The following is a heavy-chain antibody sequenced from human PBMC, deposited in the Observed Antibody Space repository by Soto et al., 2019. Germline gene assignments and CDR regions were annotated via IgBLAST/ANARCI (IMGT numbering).Heavy chain of an antibody. D-gene: IGHD6-19*01. V-gene: IGHV3-7*01. CDR1: GFTFSSYW. J-gene: IGHJ3*02. CDR3: ARDKIQSGWYATDAFDI. CDR2: IKQDGSEK. Sequence: GGSLRLSCAASGFTFSSYWMSWVRQAPGKGLEWVANIKQDGSEKYYVDSVKGRFTISRDNAKNSLYLQMNSLRAEDTAVYYCARDKIQSGWYATDAFDIWGQGTMVTVSS.